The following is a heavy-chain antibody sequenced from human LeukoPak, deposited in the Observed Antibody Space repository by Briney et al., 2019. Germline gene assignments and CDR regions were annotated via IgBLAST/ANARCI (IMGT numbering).Heavy chain of an antibody. Sequence: GGSLRLSCAASGLSVSDNYMTWVRKAPGKGLDWVSIIYPNGRTYYADSVKGRFTISRDNSKNTLNLQMNSLRVEDTAVYYCARAWTGDYWGQGTLVTVFS. D-gene: IGHD3/OR15-3a*01. V-gene: IGHV3-53*01. CDR1: GLSVSDNY. J-gene: IGHJ4*02. CDR2: IYPNGRT. CDR3: ARAWTGDY.